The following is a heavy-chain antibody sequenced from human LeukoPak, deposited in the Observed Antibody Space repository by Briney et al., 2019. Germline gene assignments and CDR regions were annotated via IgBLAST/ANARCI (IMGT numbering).Heavy chain of an antibody. D-gene: IGHD6-13*01. CDR1: GFTFSSYA. Sequence: PGGSLRLSCAASGFTFSSYAMSWVRQAPGKGLEWVSASSGSGGSTYYADSVKGRFTISRDDSKNTLYLQMNSLRAEDTAVYYCAKDSPGYSRSWDVGYYFDYWGQGTLVTVSS. V-gene: IGHV3-23*01. CDR3: AKDSPGYSRSWDVGYYFDY. J-gene: IGHJ4*02. CDR2: SSGSGGST.